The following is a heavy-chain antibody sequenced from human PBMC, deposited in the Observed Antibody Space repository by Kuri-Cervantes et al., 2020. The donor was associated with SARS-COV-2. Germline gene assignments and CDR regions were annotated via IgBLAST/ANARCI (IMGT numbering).Heavy chain of an antibody. V-gene: IGHV3-21*04. Sequence: GESLKISCAASGSTFSSYSMNWVRQAPGKGLEWVSSISSSSSYIYYADSVKGRFTISRDNSKNTLYLQMNSLRAEDTAVYYCAKDRNYGDYEVDAFDIWGQGTMVTVSS. CDR1: GSTFSSYS. D-gene: IGHD4-17*01. CDR3: AKDRNYGDYEVDAFDI. CDR2: ISSSSSYI. J-gene: IGHJ3*02.